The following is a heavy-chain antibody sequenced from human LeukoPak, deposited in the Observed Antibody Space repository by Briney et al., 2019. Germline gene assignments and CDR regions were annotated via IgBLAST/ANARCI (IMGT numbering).Heavy chain of an antibody. CDR3: ARAGYYDSLELVYFDY. D-gene: IGHD3-22*01. V-gene: IGHV4-39*07. Sequence: SETLSLTCNVSGGSISSSSYYWGWIRQPPGKGLEWIGEVNHSGSTNDNPSLKSRVTISVDTSKNQFSLKLSSVTAADTAVYYCARAGYYDSLELVYFDYWGQGALVTVSS. J-gene: IGHJ4*02. CDR1: GGSISSSSYY. CDR2: VNHSGST.